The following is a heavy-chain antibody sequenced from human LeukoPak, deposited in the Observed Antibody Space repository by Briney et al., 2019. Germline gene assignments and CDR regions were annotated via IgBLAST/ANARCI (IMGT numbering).Heavy chain of an antibody. D-gene: IGHD2-2*01. CDR1: GFTFSSYW. J-gene: IGHJ4*02. Sequence: GGSLRLSCAASGFTFSSYWMYWVRQAPGRGLVWVSRINSDGSTTSYADSVKGRFTISRDNAKNTLYLQMNSLRAEDTAVYYCTKDDDSTSYYFDYWGQGTLVTVSS. CDR3: TKDDDSTSYYFDY. V-gene: IGHV3-74*01. CDR2: INSDGSTT.